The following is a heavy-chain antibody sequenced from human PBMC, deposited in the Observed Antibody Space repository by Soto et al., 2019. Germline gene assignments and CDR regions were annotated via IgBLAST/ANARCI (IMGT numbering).Heavy chain of an antibody. D-gene: IGHD3-10*01. CDR2: ITNSGTNT. Sequence: GGSLRLSCAASEFTFSAYAMNWVRQAPGKGLEWVSGITNSGTNTFYADSVKGRFTISRDNSKNTLYLQMNSLRAEDTALYYCAKGFYSASGYPTVDYWGQGTLVTVSS. CDR1: EFTFSAYA. V-gene: IGHV3-23*05. CDR3: AKGFYSASGYPTVDY. J-gene: IGHJ4*02.